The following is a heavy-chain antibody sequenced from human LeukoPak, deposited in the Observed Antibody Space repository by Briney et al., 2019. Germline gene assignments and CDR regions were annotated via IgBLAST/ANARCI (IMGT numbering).Heavy chain of an antibody. CDR3: VRRTSGTLHAFDI. CDR2: INPHSGGT. Sequence: GASVKVSCKASGYTFTGYYMHWVRQAPGQGLEWMGRINPHSGGTNYAQKFQGRVTMTRDTSISTAYMELSGLRSDDTAVYYCVRRTSGTLHAFDIWGQGTMVTVSS. J-gene: IGHJ3*02. V-gene: IGHV1-2*06. CDR1: GYTFTGYY. D-gene: IGHD2-2*01.